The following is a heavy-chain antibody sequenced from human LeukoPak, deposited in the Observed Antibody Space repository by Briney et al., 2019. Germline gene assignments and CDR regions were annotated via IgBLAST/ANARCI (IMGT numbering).Heavy chain of an antibody. J-gene: IGHJ3*02. Sequence: PGGSLRLSCAASGFTFSSYWMHWVRQAPGKGLEWVSLISWDGGSTYYADSVKGRFTIFRDNSKNSLYLQMNSLRTEDTALYYCAKDSDSSSWARGAFDIWGQGTMVTVSS. CDR1: GFTFSSYW. CDR2: ISWDGGST. D-gene: IGHD6-13*01. CDR3: AKDSDSSSWARGAFDI. V-gene: IGHV3-43*01.